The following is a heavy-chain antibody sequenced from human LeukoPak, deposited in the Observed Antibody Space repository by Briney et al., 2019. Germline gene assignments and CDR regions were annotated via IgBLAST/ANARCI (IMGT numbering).Heavy chain of an antibody. V-gene: IGHV3-33*06. Sequence: GGSLRLSCAASGFTFSSYGMHWVRQAPGKGLEWVAVIWYDGSNKYYADSVKGRFTISRDNSENTLYLQMNSLRAEDTALYYCAKDLMVRGVSQSYDFDYWGQGTLVTVSS. D-gene: IGHD3-10*01. J-gene: IGHJ4*02. CDR2: IWYDGSNK. CDR3: AKDLMVRGVSQSYDFDY. CDR1: GFTFSSYG.